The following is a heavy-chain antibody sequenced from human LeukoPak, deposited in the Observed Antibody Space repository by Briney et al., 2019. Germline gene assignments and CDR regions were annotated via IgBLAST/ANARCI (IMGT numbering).Heavy chain of an antibody. V-gene: IGHV3-21*01. J-gene: IGHJ4*02. Sequence: NPGGSLRLSCAASGFTFSSYSMNWVRQAPGKGLEWVSSISSSSSYIYYADSVKGRFTISRDNAKNSLYLQMNSLRAEDTAVYYCARSNSSGWHHAPFDYWGQGTLVTVSS. D-gene: IGHD6-19*01. CDR2: ISSSSSYI. CDR3: ARSNSSGWHHAPFDY. CDR1: GFTFSSYS.